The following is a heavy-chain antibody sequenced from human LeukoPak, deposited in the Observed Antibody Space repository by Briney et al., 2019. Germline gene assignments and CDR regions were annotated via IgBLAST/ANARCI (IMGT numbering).Heavy chain of an antibody. CDR3: ARTYASSGSIAYYFDS. Sequence: SGPTLVKPTQTLTLTCTFSGFSLSTSGMXXXXXXXXXXXXXXXXXHIDWGDDKYYSTSLKTRLTISKDTSKNQVVLTMTNMXXXDXXTYYCARTYASSGSIAYYFDSWGQGTLVTVSS. J-gene: IGHJ4*02. D-gene: IGHD3-10*01. CDR2: IDWGDDK. CDR1: GFSLSTSGMX. V-gene: IGHV2-70*01.